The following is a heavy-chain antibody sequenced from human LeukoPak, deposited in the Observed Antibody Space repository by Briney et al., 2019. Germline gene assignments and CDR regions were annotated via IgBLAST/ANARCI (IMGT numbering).Heavy chain of an antibody. J-gene: IGHJ4*02. D-gene: IGHD3-22*01. Sequence: PAETLSLTCTASGVSFSPHYWIWIRQPPGKGLEWICYIYYSGSTNYYPYLRRRVITSLRTTTNLSSLRLISVTAADTAVYYCARENSYYDSSGYYFGSGYFDFGGQGTLVTVSS. V-gene: IGHV4-59*11. CDR3: ARENSYYDSSGYYFGSGYFDF. CDR1: GVSFSPHY. CDR2: IYYSGST.